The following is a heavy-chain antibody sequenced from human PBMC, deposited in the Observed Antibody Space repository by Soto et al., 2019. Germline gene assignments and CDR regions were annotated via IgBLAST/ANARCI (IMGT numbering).Heavy chain of an antibody. CDR1: GYRFSSYW. D-gene: IGHD2-21*01. J-gene: IGHJ6*02. CDR3: VIMGFSGDGYLSYYYYGMDV. Sequence: GESLKISCQGSGYRFSSYWITWVRQKPGKGLEWKGRIDPSDSYTTYSPSFQGHVTISADKSINTAYLQWSSLKASDTAMYYCVIMGFSGDGYLSYYYYGMDVWGQGTTVTVSS. CDR2: IDPSDSYT. V-gene: IGHV5-10-1*01.